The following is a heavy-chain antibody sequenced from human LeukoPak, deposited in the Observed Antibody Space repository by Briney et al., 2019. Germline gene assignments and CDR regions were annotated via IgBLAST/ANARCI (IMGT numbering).Heavy chain of an antibody. Sequence: GGSLRLSCAASGFTVSSNYMSWVRQAPGKGLEWVSVIYSGGSTYYADSVKGRFTISRDNSKNTLYLQMNSLRAEDTAVHYCARARGLTGYYNWGQGTLVTVSS. J-gene: IGHJ4*02. CDR3: ARARGLTGYYN. V-gene: IGHV3-53*01. CDR2: IYSGGST. D-gene: IGHD3-9*01. CDR1: GFTVSSNY.